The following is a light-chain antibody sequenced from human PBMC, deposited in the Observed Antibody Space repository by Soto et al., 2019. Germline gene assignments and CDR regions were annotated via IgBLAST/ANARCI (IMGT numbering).Light chain of an antibody. Sequence: QSVLTQPPSASGTPGQRVTISCSGSSSNIGSNTVNWYQQLPGTAPKLLIFRDGQRPSGVPARFFGSKSDTSASLAITGLRSEDEAHYYCAVWDNSMTAWVFGGGTQLTVL. CDR2: RDG. J-gene: IGLJ3*02. CDR1: SSNIGSNT. V-gene: IGLV1-44*01. CDR3: AVWDNSMTAWV.